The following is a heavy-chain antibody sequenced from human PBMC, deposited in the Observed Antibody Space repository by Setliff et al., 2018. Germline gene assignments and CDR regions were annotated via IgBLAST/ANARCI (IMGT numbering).Heavy chain of an antibody. D-gene: IGHD7-27*01. CDR3: SKDREAWVYYYGMDV. CDR2: IRYDGRNK. V-gene: IGHV3-30*02. Sequence: PGGSLRLSCAASGFTFSSYGMHWVRQAPGKGLEWVAFIRYDGRNKYYADSGKGRFTISRDNSKNTLYLQMNSLRAEDTAVYYCSKDREAWVYYYGMDVWGQGTTVTVSS. J-gene: IGHJ6*02. CDR1: GFTFSSYG.